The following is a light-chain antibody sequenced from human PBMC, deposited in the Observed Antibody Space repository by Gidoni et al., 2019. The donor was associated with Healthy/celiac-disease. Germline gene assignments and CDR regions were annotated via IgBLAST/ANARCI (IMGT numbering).Light chain of an antibody. CDR1: ALPKQY. CDR2: KDS. J-gene: IGLJ2*01. V-gene: IGLV3-25*03. CDR3: QSADSSGTYVV. Sequence: SSELTQPPSVSVSPGQTARITCSGDALPKQYAYWYPQKPGQAPVLVIYKDSERPSGIPERFSGSSAGTTVTLNSSGVQAEDEDDYYCQSADSSGTYVVFGGGTKLTV.